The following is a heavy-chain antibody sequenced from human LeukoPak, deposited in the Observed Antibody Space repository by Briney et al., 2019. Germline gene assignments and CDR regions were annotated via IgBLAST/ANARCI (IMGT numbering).Heavy chain of an antibody. V-gene: IGHV3-23*01. D-gene: IGHD3-22*01. CDR1: GGSISSSSYY. Sequence: PSETLSLTCTVSGGSISSSSYYWGWIRQPPGKGLEWVSAISTSGGRTFYADTVKGRFTISRDNSKNTLYLQMNSLKAEDTAIYYCAKDPTDFDSSGQTYFDYWGQGTLVTVSS. CDR3: AKDPTDFDSSGQTYFDY. J-gene: IGHJ4*02. CDR2: ISTSGGRT.